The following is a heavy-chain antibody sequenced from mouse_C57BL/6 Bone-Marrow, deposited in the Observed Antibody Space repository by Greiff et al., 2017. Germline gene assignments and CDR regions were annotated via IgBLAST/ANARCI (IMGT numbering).Heavy chain of an antibody. D-gene: IGHD4-1*01. Sequence: VQLQQSGAELVRPGTSVKVSCKASGYAFTNYLIEWVKQRPGQGLEWIGVISPGGGGTNYNEKFTGKGTLTADKYSSTAYMQLSSLTSEDSAVYFCARSRNWGSWFAYWGEGTPVTVSA. J-gene: IGHJ3*01. CDR3: ARSRNWGSWFAY. V-gene: IGHV1-54*01. CDR2: ISPGGGGT. CDR1: GYAFTNYL.